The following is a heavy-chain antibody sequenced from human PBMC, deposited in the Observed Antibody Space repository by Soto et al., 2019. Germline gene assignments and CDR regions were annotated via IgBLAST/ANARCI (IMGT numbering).Heavy chain of an antibody. V-gene: IGHV4-59*08. CDR3: ARRYYDILTGYYRFDY. J-gene: IGHJ4*02. CDR2: IYHSGST. CDR1: GGSISSYY. D-gene: IGHD3-9*01. Sequence: SETLSLTCTVSGGSISSYYWTWIRQPPGKGLEWIGYIYHSGSTNYNPSQRSRVTISVDTSKNQFSLKLSSVTAADTAVYYCARRYYDILTGYYRFDYWGQGTLVTVSS.